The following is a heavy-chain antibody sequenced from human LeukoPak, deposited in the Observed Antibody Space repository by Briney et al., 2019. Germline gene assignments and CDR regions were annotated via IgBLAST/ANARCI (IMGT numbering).Heavy chain of an antibody. V-gene: IGHV1-8*01. CDR3: ARGARVVPASIGY. CDR2: MNPNSGDT. Sequence: ASVKVSCKASGYTFTSYDIYWVRQTTGQGLEWMGWMNPNSGDTGYAQEFQGRVTMTRDTSISTAYMELSRLRSDDTAIYYCARGARVVPASIGYWGQGTLVTVSS. D-gene: IGHD2-2*02. CDR1: GYTFTSYD. J-gene: IGHJ4*02.